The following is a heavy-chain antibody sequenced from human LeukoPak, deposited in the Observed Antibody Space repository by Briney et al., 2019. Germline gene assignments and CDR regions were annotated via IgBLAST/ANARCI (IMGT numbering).Heavy chain of an antibody. Sequence: TSETLSLTRTVSGGSISSSSYYWGRIRQPPGKGLEWIGSIYYSGSTYYNPSLKSRVTISVDTSKNHFSLRLSSVTAADTAVYYCARHTSNTVFGVVPTNYMDVWGKGTTVTVSS. CDR2: IYYSGST. D-gene: IGHD3-3*01. CDR3: ARHTSNTVFGVVPTNYMDV. J-gene: IGHJ6*03. CDR1: GGSISSSSYY. V-gene: IGHV4-39*01.